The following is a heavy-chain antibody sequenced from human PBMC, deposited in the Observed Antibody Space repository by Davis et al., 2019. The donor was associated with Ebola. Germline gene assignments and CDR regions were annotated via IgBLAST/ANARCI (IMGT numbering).Heavy chain of an antibody. CDR1: GFTFGDYA. D-gene: IGHD5-18*01. V-gene: IGHV3-49*03. CDR2: IRSKAYGGTT. Sequence: GESLKISCTASGFTFGDYAVSWFRQAPGKGLEWIGFIRSKAYGGTTEYAASVKGRFTISRDDSKSIAYLQMNSLKTEDTAVYYCTRTRGYSYGYSDYWGQGTLVTVSS. CDR3: TRTRGYSYGYSDY. J-gene: IGHJ4*02.